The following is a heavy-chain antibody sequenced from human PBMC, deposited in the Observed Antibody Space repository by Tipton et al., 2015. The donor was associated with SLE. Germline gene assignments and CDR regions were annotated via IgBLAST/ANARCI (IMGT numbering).Heavy chain of an antibody. D-gene: IGHD1-26*01. V-gene: IGHV4-39*07. Sequence: TLSLTCTVSGGSITSSSYYWGWIRQPPGKGLEWIGSFFYSESTYYYNPSLKSRITMFLDTSKNQFSLSLSSVTAADTATYYCARCGGNFYALGYWGQGTLVTVSS. CDR2: FFYSESTY. J-gene: IGHJ4*02. CDR3: ARCGGNFYALGY. CDR1: GGSITSSSYY.